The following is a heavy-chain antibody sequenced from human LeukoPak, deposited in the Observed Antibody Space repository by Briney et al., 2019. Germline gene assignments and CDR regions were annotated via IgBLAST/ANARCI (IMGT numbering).Heavy chain of an antibody. Sequence: ASVKVSCKASGYTFTSSYIHWVRQAPGQGLEWMSIINPNGGSTNYAQKFQGRVTMSRDMSTSTVYMEVNSLRAEDTAVYFCARGGVDYYGSGTYYLMYYFDYWGQGALVTVSS. V-gene: IGHV1-46*01. CDR1: GYTFTSSY. D-gene: IGHD3-10*01. J-gene: IGHJ4*02. CDR2: INPNGGST. CDR3: ARGGVDYYGSGTYYLMYYFDY.